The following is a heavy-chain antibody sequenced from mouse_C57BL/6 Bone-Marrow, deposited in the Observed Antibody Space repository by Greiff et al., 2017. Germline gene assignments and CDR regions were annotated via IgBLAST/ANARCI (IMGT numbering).Heavy chain of an antibody. CDR1: GFNIKDDY. CDR3: TTVVHY. CDR2: IVPENGDT. V-gene: IGHV14-4*01. J-gene: IGHJ2*01. D-gene: IGHD1-1*01. Sequence: VQLKESGAELVRPGASVKLSCTASGFNIKDDYMHWVKQRPEQGLEWIGWIVPENGDTEYASKFQGKAPIPTATSSNTAHLQLSSRTSEDTAVYYCTTVVHYWGQGTTPTVSS.